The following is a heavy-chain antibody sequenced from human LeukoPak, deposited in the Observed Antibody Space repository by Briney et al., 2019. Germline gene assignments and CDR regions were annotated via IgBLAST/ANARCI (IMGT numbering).Heavy chain of an antibody. J-gene: IGHJ6*03. CDR2: ISAYNGNT. CDR1: GYTFTSYG. V-gene: IGHV1-18*01. Sequence: GASVKVSCKASGYTFTSYGISWVRQAPGQGLEWMGWISAYNGNTNYAQKLQGRVTMTTDTSTSTAYMELRSLRSEDTAVYYCATRYCSGGSCPNYYYYYINVWGKGTTVTISS. D-gene: IGHD2-15*01. CDR3: ATRYCSGGSCPNYYYYYINV.